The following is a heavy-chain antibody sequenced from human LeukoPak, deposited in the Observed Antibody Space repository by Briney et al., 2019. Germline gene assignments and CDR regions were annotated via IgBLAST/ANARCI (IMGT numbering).Heavy chain of an antibody. CDR3: ARWYSSGWAFDY. CDR1: GGSISSYY. D-gene: IGHD6-19*01. V-gene: IGHV4-59*08. Sequence: SETLSLTCTVSGGSISSYYWSWIRLPPGQGLEWIGYIHSSGSTKYNPSLKSRVTISVDTSKNQFSLKLSSVTAADRAVYYCARWYSSGWAFDYWGQGTLVTVSS. J-gene: IGHJ4*02. CDR2: IHSSGST.